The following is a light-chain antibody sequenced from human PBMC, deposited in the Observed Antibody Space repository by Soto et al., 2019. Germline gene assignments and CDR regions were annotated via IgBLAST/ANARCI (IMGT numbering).Light chain of an antibody. V-gene: IGKV1-8*01. Sequence: AIRMTQSPSSFSASTGDRVTITCRARQGISSYLAWYQQKPGKAPKLLIYAASTVQSGVPSRFSGSGSGTDFTLTISCLQSEDCATYYCQQYYSYPPTFGQGTKVEIK. CDR2: AAS. CDR1: QGISSY. J-gene: IGKJ1*01. CDR3: QQYYSYPPT.